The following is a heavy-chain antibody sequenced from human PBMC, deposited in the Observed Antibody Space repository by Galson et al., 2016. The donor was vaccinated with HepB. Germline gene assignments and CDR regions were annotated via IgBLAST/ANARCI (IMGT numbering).Heavy chain of an antibody. D-gene: IGHD4-23*01. CDR3: AKDRNTVVTYGMDV. V-gene: IGHV3-23*01. CDR1: GFTFSTYV. CDR2: ISSSSSTI. Sequence: SLRLSCAASGFTFSTYVMSWVRQAPGKGLEWVSYISSSSSTIYYADSVKGRFTISRDNSKNTLYLQINSLRAEDTAVYYCAKDRNTVVTYGMDVWGQGTTVTVSS. J-gene: IGHJ6*02.